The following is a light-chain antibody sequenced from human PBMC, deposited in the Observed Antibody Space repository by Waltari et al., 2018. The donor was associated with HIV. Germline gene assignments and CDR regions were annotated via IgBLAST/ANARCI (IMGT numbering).Light chain of an antibody. Sequence: ALTQPPSASGSPGQSVTISCIGTSSDVGTYNYVSWYQHHPGRAPKLMIFEVNQRASGVPDRFSASRSGNTAYLTVSGLQPEDEADYYCSSYVGNNIYVFGTGTKVTVL. J-gene: IGLJ1*01. V-gene: IGLV2-8*01. CDR3: SSYVGNNIYV. CDR1: SSDVGTYNY. CDR2: EVN.